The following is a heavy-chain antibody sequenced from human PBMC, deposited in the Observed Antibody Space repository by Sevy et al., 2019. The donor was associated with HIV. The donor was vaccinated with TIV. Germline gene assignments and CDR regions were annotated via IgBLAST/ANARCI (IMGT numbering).Heavy chain of an antibody. CDR1: RFTFRNYG. J-gene: IGHJ4*02. D-gene: IGHD2-2*01. Sequence: GSLRLSCAASRFTFRNYGMHWVRQAPGKGLEWVALIWYDGSNKYYADSVKGRFTISRDNSKSTLYLQMNSLRADDTAVYYCARDGCSSTSCYYFDYWGQGTLVTVSS. V-gene: IGHV3-33*01. CDR3: ARDGCSSTSCYYFDY. CDR2: IWYDGSNK.